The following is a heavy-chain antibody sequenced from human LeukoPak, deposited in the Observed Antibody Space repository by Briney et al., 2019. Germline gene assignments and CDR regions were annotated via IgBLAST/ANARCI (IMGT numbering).Heavy chain of an antibody. CDR3: ATARGVFDI. CDR1: GFAVSSNY. CDR2: IYSGGST. J-gene: IGHJ3*02. Sequence: GGSLRLSCAASGFAVSSNYMTWVRQAPGKGLEWVSVIYSGGSTYYTDSVKGRFTISRDNSKNTLYLQMNNLRAEDTAVYYCATARGVFDIWGQGTMVTASS. D-gene: IGHD2-15*01. V-gene: IGHV3-66*01.